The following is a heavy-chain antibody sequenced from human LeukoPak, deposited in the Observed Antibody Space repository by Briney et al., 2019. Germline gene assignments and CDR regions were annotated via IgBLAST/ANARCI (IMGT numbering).Heavy chain of an antibody. J-gene: IGHJ4*02. V-gene: IGHV3-48*01. CDR3: ATSTAAAGTD. Sequence: GGSLRLSCAASGFTFSSYSMNWVRQAPGKGLEWISYISSSGSTINYADSVKGRFTISRDSAKNSLYLQMNSLRAEDTAIYYCATSTAAAGTDWGQGTLVTVSS. D-gene: IGHD6-13*01. CDR2: ISSSGSTI. CDR1: GFTFSSYS.